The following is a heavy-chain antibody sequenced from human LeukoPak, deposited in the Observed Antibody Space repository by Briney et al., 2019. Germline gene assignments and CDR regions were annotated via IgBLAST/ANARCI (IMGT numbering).Heavy chain of an antibody. CDR3: AKEGLVFFYYYYMDV. D-gene: IGHD3/OR15-3a*01. CDR1: GFTFSSYG. Sequence: GGSLRLSCAASGFTFSSYGMHWVRQAPGKGLEWVAVISYDGSNKYYADSVQGRFTISRDNSKNTLYLQMNNLRAEDTAVYYCAKEGLVFFYYYYMDVWGKGTTVTVSS. J-gene: IGHJ6*03. V-gene: IGHV3-30*18. CDR2: ISYDGSNK.